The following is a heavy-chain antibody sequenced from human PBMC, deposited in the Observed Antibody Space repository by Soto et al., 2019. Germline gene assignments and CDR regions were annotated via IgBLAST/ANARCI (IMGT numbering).Heavy chain of an antibody. CDR1: GGSISSGDYY. CDR2: IYYSGST. V-gene: IGHV4-30-4*01. Sequence: SETLSLTCTVSGGSISSGDYYWSWIRQPPGKGLEWIGYIYYSGSTYYNPPLKSRVTISVDTPKNQFSLKLSSVTAADTAVYYCARMVRGVIVAYNWFDPWGQGTLVTVSS. CDR3: ARMVRGVIVAYNWFDP. D-gene: IGHD3-10*01. J-gene: IGHJ5*02.